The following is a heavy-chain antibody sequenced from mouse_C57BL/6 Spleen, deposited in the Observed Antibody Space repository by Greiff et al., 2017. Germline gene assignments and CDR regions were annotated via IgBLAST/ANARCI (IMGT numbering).Heavy chain of an antibody. V-gene: IGHV5-6*01. Sequence: EVKLVESGGDLVKPGGSLKLSCAASGFTFSSYGMSWVRQTPDKRLEWVATISSGGSYTYYPDSVKGRFTISRDNAKNTLYLQLSSLKSEDTAVYYVARQGRTRVVARDFDGWGTGTTVSVSS. CDR2: ISSGGSYT. J-gene: IGHJ1*03. CDR3: ARQGRTRVVARDFDG. D-gene: IGHD1-3*01. CDR1: GFTFSSYG.